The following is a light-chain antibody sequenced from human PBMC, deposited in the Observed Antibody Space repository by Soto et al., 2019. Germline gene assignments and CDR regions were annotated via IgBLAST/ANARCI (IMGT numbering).Light chain of an antibody. V-gene: IGKV3-15*01. CDR2: DIS. Sequence: EVVMTQSPATLSVSPGERATLSCRASQTVSRNLSWYQQRPGQAPRLLIYDISNRATGVPARFSGSGSETEFTLTISSLQHEDFATYYCQQRSNWPPITLGQGTRLEIK. J-gene: IGKJ5*01. CDR3: QQRSNWPPIT. CDR1: QTVSRN.